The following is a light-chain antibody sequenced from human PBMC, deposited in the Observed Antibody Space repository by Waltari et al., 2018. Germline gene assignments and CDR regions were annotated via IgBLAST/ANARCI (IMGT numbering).Light chain of an antibody. CDR2: ENN. V-gene: IGLV1-40*01. CDR1: TSNIGSYF. CDR3: QSYDSTLRAWV. Sequence: QSVLTQPPSLSGAPGQRVTISCTGTTSNIGSYFVRWYQQLPGTAPKLLIFENNKRPSGVSDRFSGSQSGPSASLTITALQSEDEADYYCQSYDSTLRAWVFGGGTRLTVL. J-gene: IGLJ3*02.